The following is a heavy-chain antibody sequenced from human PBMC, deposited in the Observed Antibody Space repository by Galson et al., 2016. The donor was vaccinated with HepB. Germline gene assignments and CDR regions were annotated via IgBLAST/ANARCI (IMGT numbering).Heavy chain of an antibody. D-gene: IGHD2-2*01. CDR3: ARRLFSCSATSCYSDNWFDP. CDR2: IYNSGST. Sequence: TLSLTCTVSGGSISTDGQYWTWIRQHPGKGLEWIGYIYNSGSTYYHPSLKSRANISLDPSKSQFSLRLNSVTAADTAIYYCARRLFSCSATSCYSDNWFDPWGQGTLVIVSS. V-gene: IGHV4-31*03. CDR1: GGSISTDGQY. J-gene: IGHJ5*02.